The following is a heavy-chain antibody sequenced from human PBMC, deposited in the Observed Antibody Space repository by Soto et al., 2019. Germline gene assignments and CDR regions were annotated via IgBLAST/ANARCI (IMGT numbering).Heavy chain of an antibody. J-gene: IGHJ6*02. CDR1: GGSISSGGYY. CDR2: IYYSGST. V-gene: IGHV4-31*03. D-gene: IGHD2-15*01. Sequence: SETLSLTCPVSGGSISSGGYYWSWIRQHPGKGLEWIGYIYYSGSTYYNPSLKSRVTISVDTSKNQFSLKLSSVTAADTAVYYCAREGDIGMDVWGQGTTVTVSS. CDR3: AREGDIGMDV.